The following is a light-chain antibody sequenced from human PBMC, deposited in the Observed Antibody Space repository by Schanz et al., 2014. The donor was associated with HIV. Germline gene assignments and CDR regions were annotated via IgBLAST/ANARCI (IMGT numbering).Light chain of an antibody. CDR3: QQYGSSPRT. V-gene: IGKV3-20*01. CDR2: GAS. Sequence: EIVMTQSPGTLSVSPGERATLSCRASQTVSKNLAWYQQKPGQAPRLLIYGASSRATGIPDRFSGSGSGTDFTLTISRLEPEDFAVYYCQQYGSSPRTFGGGTKVEIK. J-gene: IGKJ4*01. CDR1: QTVSKN.